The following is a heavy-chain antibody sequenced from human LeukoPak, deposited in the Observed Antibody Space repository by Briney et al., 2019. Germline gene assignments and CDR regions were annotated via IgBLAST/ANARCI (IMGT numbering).Heavy chain of an antibody. CDR3: ARAASSGWFSEDAFDI. V-gene: IGHV4-59*01. J-gene: IGHJ3*02. Sequence: PSETLSLTCTVSGGSISSYYWSWIRQPPGKGLEWIGYIYYSGSTNCNPSLKSRVTISVDTSKNQFSLKLSSVTAADTAVYYCARAASSGWFSEDAFDIWGQGTMVTVSS. CDR2: IYYSGST. CDR1: GGSISSYY. D-gene: IGHD6-19*01.